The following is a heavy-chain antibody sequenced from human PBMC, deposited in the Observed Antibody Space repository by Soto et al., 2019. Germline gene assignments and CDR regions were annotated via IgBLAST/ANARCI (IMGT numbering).Heavy chain of an antibody. D-gene: IGHD3-10*01. CDR2: ISGSGGST. J-gene: IGHJ4*02. CDR1: GFTFSSYA. CDR3: AKFITMVRGVISEWAFDY. V-gene: IGHV3-23*01. Sequence: EVQLLESGGGLVQPGGSLRLSCAASGFTFSSYAMSWVRQAPGKGLEWVSAISGSGGSTYYADSVKGRFTIPRDNSKNTLYLQMNSLRAEDTAVYYCAKFITMVRGVISEWAFDYWGQGTLVTVSS.